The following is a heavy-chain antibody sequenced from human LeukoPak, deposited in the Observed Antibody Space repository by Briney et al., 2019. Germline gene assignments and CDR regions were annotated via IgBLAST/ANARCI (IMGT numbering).Heavy chain of an antibody. V-gene: IGHV4-39*01. CDR1: GGSISSSSYY. D-gene: IGHD3-16*01. J-gene: IGHJ4*02. CDR2: IYYSGST. CDR3: ARQGAFNY. Sequence: SXTLSLTCTVSGGSISSSSYYWGWIRQPPGKGLEWIGSIYYSGSTYYNPSLKSRVTISVDTSKNKFSLKLSSVTAADTAVYYCARQGAFNYWGQGTLVTVSS.